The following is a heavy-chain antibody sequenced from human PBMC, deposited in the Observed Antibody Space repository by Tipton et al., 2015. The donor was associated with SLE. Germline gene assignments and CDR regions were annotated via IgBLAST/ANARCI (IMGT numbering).Heavy chain of an antibody. J-gene: IGHJ4*02. V-gene: IGHV4-39*01. D-gene: IGHD1-26*01. CDR1: GVSIISSSYY. CDR3: TRRWDDGSYPYVGY. Sequence: TLSLTCTVSGVSIISSSYYWGWIRQPPGKGLEWIGRIYYSGSTYYNPSLTSRVTISVDTSQNQFSLKTSSVTAAATAVYYCTRRWDDGSYPYVGYLGQVKQATVS. CDR2: IYYSGST.